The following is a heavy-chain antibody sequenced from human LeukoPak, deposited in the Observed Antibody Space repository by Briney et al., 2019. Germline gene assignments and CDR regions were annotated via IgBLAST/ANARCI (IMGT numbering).Heavy chain of an antibody. CDR3: AREAYGRRFDP. D-gene: IGHD3-10*01. CDR1: GFTFSKHG. V-gene: IGHV3-23*01. CDR2: VSPSGDIR. Sequence: PGGTLRLSCAASGFTFSKHGMNWVRQAPGKGLEWVSGVSPSGDIRYYADSVKGRFTISRDNSKNTLYLQMNSLRAEDTAVYYCAREAYGRRFDPWGQGTLVTVSS. J-gene: IGHJ5*02.